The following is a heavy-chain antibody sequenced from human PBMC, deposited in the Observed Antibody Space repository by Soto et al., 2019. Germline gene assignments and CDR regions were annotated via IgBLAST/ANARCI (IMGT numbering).Heavy chain of an antibody. D-gene: IGHD2-2*01. CDR2: ISSSSSSSSYT. CDR3: ARAYCSSTSCHDY. Sequence: GGSLRLSCAASGFTFSDYYMSWIRQAPGKGLEWVSYISSSSSSSSYTNYADSVKGRFTISRDNAKNSLYLQMNSLRAEDTAVYYCARAYCSSTSCHDYWGQGTLVTVSS. CDR1: GFTFSDYY. V-gene: IGHV3-11*05. J-gene: IGHJ4*02.